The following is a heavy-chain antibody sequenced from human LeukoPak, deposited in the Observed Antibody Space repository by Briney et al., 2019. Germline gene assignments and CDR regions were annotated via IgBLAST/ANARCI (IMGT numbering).Heavy chain of an antibody. CDR3: ASQGIAVAGGRFDP. Sequence: GGSLRLSCAASEFTFSTYEMNWVRQAPGKGLEWISYISTTGNNIYYADSVKGRFTISRDNAKNSLYLQMNSLRAEDTAVYYCASQGIAVAGGRFDPWGQGTLVTVSS. CDR1: EFTFSTYE. J-gene: IGHJ5*02. V-gene: IGHV3-48*03. D-gene: IGHD6-19*01. CDR2: ISTTGNNI.